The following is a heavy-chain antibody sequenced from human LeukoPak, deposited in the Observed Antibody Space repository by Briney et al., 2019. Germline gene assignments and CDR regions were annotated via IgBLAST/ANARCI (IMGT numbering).Heavy chain of an antibody. CDR1: GFTVDSNY. V-gene: IGHV3-21*01. J-gene: IGHJ4*02. CDR3: ARAIGATAGDFDY. Sequence: GGSLRLSCAASGFTVDSNYLSWVRQAPGKGLEWVSSITSSSSNIHYADSVKGRFTTFRDSAKNSLYLQMNNLRAEDTAMYYCARAIGATAGDFDYWGQGTLVTVSS. CDR2: ITSSSSNI. D-gene: IGHD6-13*01.